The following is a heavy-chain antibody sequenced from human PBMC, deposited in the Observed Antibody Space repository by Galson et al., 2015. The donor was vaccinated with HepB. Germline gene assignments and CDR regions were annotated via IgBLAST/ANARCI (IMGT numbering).Heavy chain of an antibody. V-gene: IGHV3-21*01. CDR1: GFTFSSYS. D-gene: IGHD3-3*01. Sequence: SLRLSCAASGFTFSSYSMNWVRQAPGKGLEWVSSISSSSSYIYYADSVKGRFTISRDNAKNSLYLQMNSLRAEDTAVYYCARGVGGITIFGVADYFDYWGQGTLVTVSS. J-gene: IGHJ4*02. CDR2: ISSSSSYI. CDR3: ARGVGGITIFGVADYFDY.